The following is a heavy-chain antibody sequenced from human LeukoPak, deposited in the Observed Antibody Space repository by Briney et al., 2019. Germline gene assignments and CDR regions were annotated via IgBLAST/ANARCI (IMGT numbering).Heavy chain of an antibody. CDR2: ISYDGSNK. J-gene: IGHJ5*02. Sequence: GGSLRLSCAASGFTFSSYGMHWVRQAPGKGLEWVAVISYDGSNKYYADSVKGRFTISRDNSKNTLYLQMNSLRAEDTAVYYCAKDGGYCSGGSCYENWFDPWGQGTLVTVSS. CDR3: AKDGGYCSGGSCYENWFDP. D-gene: IGHD2-15*01. V-gene: IGHV3-30*18. CDR1: GFTFSSYG.